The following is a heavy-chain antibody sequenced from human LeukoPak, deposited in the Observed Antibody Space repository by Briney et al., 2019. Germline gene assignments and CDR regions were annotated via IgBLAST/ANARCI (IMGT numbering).Heavy chain of an antibody. V-gene: IGHV3-11*04. CDR1: GFTFSDHY. J-gene: IGHJ4*02. Sequence: GGSLRLSCAASGFTFSDHYMSWIRQAPGKGLEWISNIGGSGSPIYYADSVKGRFTISRDNAKNSLFLQMDSLRAEDTAVYYCARDRRPSVYGGLDNWGQGTLVTVCS. CDR2: IGGSGSPI. CDR3: ARDRRPSVYGGLDN. D-gene: IGHD4/OR15-4a*01.